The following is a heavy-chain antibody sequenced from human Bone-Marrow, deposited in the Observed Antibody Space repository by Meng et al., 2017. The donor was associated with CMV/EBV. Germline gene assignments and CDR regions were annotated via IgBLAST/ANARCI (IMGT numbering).Heavy chain of an antibody. D-gene: IGHD2-2*01. CDR1: GYIFTTYY. Sequence: ASVKVSCKASGYIFTTYYMHWVRQAPGQGLEWMGWINPNSGGTNYAQKFQGRVTMTRDTSISTAYMELSRLRSDDTAVYYCASQIVVVPAAKYHNWFDPWGQGTLVTVSS. CDR3: ASQIVVVPAAKYHNWFDP. J-gene: IGHJ5*02. CDR2: INPNSGGT. V-gene: IGHV1-2*02.